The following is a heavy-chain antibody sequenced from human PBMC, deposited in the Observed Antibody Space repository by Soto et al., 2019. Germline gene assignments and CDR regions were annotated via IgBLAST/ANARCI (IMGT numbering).Heavy chain of an antibody. CDR3: ARHNYGSGSTYFDY. V-gene: IGHV4-59*08. Sequence: PSETLSLTCPVSGGTISSYYWSWIRQPPGKGLEWIGYIYYSGSTNYNPSLKSRVTISVDTSKNQFSLKLNSMTAADTAVYYCARHNYGSGSTYFDYWGQGTLVTVSS. J-gene: IGHJ4*02. CDR1: GGTISSYY. D-gene: IGHD3-10*01. CDR2: IYYSGST.